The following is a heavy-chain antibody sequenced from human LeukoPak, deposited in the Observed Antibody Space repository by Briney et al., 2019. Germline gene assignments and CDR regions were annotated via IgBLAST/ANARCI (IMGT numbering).Heavy chain of an antibody. D-gene: IGHD6-13*01. CDR2: IYPGDSDT. CDR3: ARISSSYVYYYYYMDV. CDR1: GYSFTSYW. J-gene: IGHJ6*03. V-gene: IGHV5-51*01. Sequence: GESLKISCKGSGYSFTSYWIGWVRQMPGKGLEWMGIIYPGDSDTRYSPSFQGQVTISADKSISTAYLQWSSLKASDTAMYYCARISSSYVYYYYYMDVWGKGTTVTVSS.